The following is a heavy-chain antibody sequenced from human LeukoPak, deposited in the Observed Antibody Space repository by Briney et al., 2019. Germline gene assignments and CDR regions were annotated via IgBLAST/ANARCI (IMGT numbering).Heavy chain of an antibody. CDR2: INHSGST. D-gene: IGHD3-9*01. V-gene: IGHV4-34*01. J-gene: IGHJ6*02. CDR1: GGSFSGYY. CDR3: ARGRYYDILTPSKDYYYYYGMDV. Sequence: SETLSLTCAVYGGSFSGYYWSWIRQPPGKGLEWIGEINHSGSTNYNPSLKSRVTISVDTSKNQFSLKLSSVTAADTAVYYCARGRYYDILTPSKDYYYYYGMDVWGQGTTVTVSS.